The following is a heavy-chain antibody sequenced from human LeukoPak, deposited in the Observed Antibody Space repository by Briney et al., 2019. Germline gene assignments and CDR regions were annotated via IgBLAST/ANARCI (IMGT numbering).Heavy chain of an antibody. CDR3: ARTDQSGYSFGSDFDY. V-gene: IGHV3-23*01. Sequence: PGGSLRLSCAASGFTFSSYAMSWVRQAPGKGLELVSAISGSGGSTYYADSVKGRFTISRDNSKNTLYLQMNSLRAEDTAVYYCARTDQSGYSFGSDFDYWGQGTLVTVSS. D-gene: IGHD5-18*01. CDR2: ISGSGGST. CDR1: GFTFSSYA. J-gene: IGHJ4*02.